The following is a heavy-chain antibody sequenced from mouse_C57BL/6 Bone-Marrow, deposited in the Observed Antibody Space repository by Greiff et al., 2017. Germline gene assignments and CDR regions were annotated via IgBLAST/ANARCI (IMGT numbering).Heavy chain of an antibody. Sequence: EVQLVESGGGLVKPGGSLKLSCAASGFTFSDYGMHWVRQAPEKGLEWVAYISSGSSTIYYADTVKGRFTISRDNAKNTLFLQMTSLRSEDAAMYYCARESFTTVVAPFAYWGQGTLVTVSA. J-gene: IGHJ3*01. CDR3: ARESFTTVVAPFAY. CDR2: ISSGSSTI. D-gene: IGHD1-1*01. V-gene: IGHV5-17*01. CDR1: GFTFSDYG.